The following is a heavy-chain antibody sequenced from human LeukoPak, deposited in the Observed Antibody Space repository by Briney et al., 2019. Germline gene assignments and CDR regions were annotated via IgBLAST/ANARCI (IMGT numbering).Heavy chain of an antibody. J-gene: IGHJ6*03. V-gene: IGHV4-34*01. D-gene: IGHD5-18*01. Sequence: SETLSLTCAVYGGSFSGYYWSWLRQPPGKGLKWIGEINHSGSTNYNPSLKSRVTISVDTSKNQFSLKLSSVTAADTAVYYCARDGYGNPYYYYYYMDVWGKGTTVTVSS. CDR2: INHSGST. CDR3: ARDGYGNPYYYYYYMDV. CDR1: GGSFSGYY.